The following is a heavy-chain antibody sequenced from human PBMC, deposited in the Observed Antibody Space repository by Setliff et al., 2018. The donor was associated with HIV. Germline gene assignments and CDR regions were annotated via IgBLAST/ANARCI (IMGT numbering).Heavy chain of an antibody. Sequence: GGSLRLSCAASGFNLSAPLSAHWMHWVRQAPGRGLMWVSHINSDGSSTNYADSVKGRFTISRDNAKNTLYLQVNSLRAEDTAVYYCVRSDRGGVDYWGQGKLVTVSS. V-gene: IGHV3-74*01. D-gene: IGHD3-22*01. J-gene: IGHJ4*02. CDR2: INSDGSST. CDR3: VRSDRGGVDY. CDR1: GFNLSAPLSAHW.